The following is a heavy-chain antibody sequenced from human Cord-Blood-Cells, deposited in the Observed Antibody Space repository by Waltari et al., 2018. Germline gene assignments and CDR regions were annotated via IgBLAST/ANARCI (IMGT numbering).Heavy chain of an antibody. V-gene: IGHV4-39*01. CDR3: ARYSSSWY. CDR2: IYYSGST. J-gene: IGHJ4*02. D-gene: IGHD6-13*01. CDR1: GGSISSSSYY. Sequence: QLQLQESGPGLVKPSETLSLTCTVSGGSISSSSYYWGWIRQPPGKGLEWIGSIYYSGSTYNNPSLKSRVTISVDTSKNQFSLKRSSVTAADTAVYYCARYSSSWYWGQGTLVTVSS.